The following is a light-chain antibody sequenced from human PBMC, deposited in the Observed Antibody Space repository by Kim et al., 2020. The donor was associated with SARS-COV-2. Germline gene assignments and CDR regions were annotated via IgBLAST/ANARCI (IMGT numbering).Light chain of an antibody. CDR1: NIGSKN. CDR3: QVWDSNFWV. Sequence: SYELTQPLSVSVALGQTTRITCGGNNIGSKNVHWYQQKPGQAPVLVIYRDSNRPSGIPERFSGSNSGNTATLTISRAQAGDEADYYCQVWDSNFWVFGGGTQLTVL. V-gene: IGLV3-9*01. J-gene: IGLJ3*02. CDR2: RDS.